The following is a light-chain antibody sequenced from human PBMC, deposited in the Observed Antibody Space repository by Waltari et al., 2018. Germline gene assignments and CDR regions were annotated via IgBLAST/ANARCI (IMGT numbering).Light chain of an antibody. V-gene: IGLV1-40*01. CDR1: SSNIGAGYD. CDR3: QSYDGSLSASI. Sequence: QSVLTQPPSMSGAPGPRVTISCTGSSSNIGAGYDVHWYLQLPGTAPKLLIYSYNNRPSGVPDRFSGSKSGTSASLAIAGLQAEDEADYYCQSYDGSLSASIFGGGTKLTVL. CDR2: SYN. J-gene: IGLJ2*01.